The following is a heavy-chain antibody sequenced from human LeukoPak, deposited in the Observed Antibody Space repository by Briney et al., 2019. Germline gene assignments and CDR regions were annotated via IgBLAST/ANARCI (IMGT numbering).Heavy chain of an antibody. CDR1: GFTFSSYA. CDR2: IWYDGSNK. V-gene: IGHV3-33*06. Sequence: SGGSLRLSCAASGFTFSSYAMNWVRQAPGKGLEWVAVIWYDGSNKYYADSVKGRFTISRDNSKNTLYLQMNSLRAEDTAVYYCAKGLTVTGTTTRFDYWGQGTLVTVSS. J-gene: IGHJ4*02. D-gene: IGHD1-7*01. CDR3: AKGLTVTGTTTRFDY.